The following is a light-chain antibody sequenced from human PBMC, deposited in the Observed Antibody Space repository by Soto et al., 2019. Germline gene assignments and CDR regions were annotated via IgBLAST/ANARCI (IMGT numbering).Light chain of an antibody. J-gene: IGLJ1*01. V-gene: IGLV2-23*03. CDR1: SSDVGSYKF. CDR3: CSYAGGSNV. Sequence: QSALTQPASVSGSPGQSITISCTGTSSDVGSYKFVSWYQQYPGKAPKLMIYEGGKRPSGVSDRFSASKSGNTASLTISGLQAEDEADYFCCSYAGGSNVFGTGTKLTVL. CDR2: EGG.